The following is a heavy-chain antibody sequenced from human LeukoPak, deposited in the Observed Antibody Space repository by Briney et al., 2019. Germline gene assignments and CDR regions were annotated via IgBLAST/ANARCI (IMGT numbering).Heavy chain of an antibody. CDR3: AGFSYGSGSYYIHYYYYMDV. Sequence: SSETLSLTCTVSGGSISSGTYYWNWIRQPAGKALEWIGRIYTSGSTNYNPSLKSRVTISVDTSKNQFSLKLSSVTAADTAVYYCAGFSYGSGSYYIHYYYYMDVWGKGTTVTISS. CDR1: GGSISSGTYY. V-gene: IGHV4-61*02. D-gene: IGHD3-10*01. J-gene: IGHJ6*03. CDR2: IYTSGST.